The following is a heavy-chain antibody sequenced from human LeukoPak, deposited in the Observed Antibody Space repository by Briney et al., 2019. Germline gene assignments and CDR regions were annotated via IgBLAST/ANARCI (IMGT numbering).Heavy chain of an antibody. Sequence: GASVKVSCKASGYTFTSYDINWVRQAPGQGLEWMGWMNPNSGNTGYAQKFQGRVTMTRNTSISTAYMELSSLRSEDTAVYYCARTDSSSWYYYYYGMDVWGQGTTVTVSS. V-gene: IGHV1-8*01. J-gene: IGHJ6*02. CDR3: ARTDSSSWYYYYYGMDV. D-gene: IGHD6-13*01. CDR2: MNPNSGNT. CDR1: GYTFTSYD.